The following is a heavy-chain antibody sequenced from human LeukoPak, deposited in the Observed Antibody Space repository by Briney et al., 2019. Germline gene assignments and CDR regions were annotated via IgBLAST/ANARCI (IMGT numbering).Heavy chain of an antibody. Sequence: SETLSLTCAVYGGSFSDYYWSWIRQPPGKGLEWIGEINHSGSTNYNPSLKSRVTISVDTSKNQFSLKLSSVTAADTAVYYCARPTTVTTHYFQHWGQGTLVTVSS. CDR2: INHSGST. CDR1: GGSFSDYY. J-gene: IGHJ1*01. CDR3: ARPTTVTTHYFQH. D-gene: IGHD4-17*01. V-gene: IGHV4-34*01.